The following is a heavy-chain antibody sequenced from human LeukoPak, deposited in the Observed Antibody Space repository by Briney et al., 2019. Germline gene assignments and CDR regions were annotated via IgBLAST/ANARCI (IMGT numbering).Heavy chain of an antibody. CDR3: ARPRGGTGREVAFDT. V-gene: IGHV5-51*01. Sequence: GEYLKLSCQGFEYSHPSYWLGWVRPRPGEGLEWMDITYYGGSDTRHRPSVQGQVTISIDKSPPAAYLQWSSLKASDTAIYFCARPRGGTGREVAFDTWGQGTVVTVSS. J-gene: IGHJ3*02. D-gene: IGHD1-1*01. CDR1: EYSHPSYW. CDR2: TYYGGSDT.